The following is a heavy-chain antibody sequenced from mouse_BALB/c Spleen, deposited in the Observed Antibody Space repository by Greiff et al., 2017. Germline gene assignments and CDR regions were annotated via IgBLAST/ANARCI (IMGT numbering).Heavy chain of an antibody. CDR1: GFSLTSYG. D-gene: IGHD2-1*01. V-gene: IGHV2-5-1*01. Sequence: VQRVESGPSLVQPSQSLSITCTVTGFSLTSYGVHWVRQSPGKGLEWLGVIWRGGSTDYNAAFMSRLSITKDNSKSQVFFKMNSLQADDTAIYYCAKTGKDAMDYWGQGTSVTVSS. J-gene: IGHJ4*01. CDR2: IWRGGST. CDR3: AKTGKDAMDY.